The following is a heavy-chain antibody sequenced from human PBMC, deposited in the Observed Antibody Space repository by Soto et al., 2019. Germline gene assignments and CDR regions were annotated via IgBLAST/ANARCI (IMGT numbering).Heavy chain of an antibody. V-gene: IGHV3-23*01. CDR2: ISGSGGST. Sequence: GGSLRLSCAASGFTFSSYAMSWVRQAPGKGLEWVSAISGSGGSTYYADSVKGRFTISRDNSKNTLYLQMNSLRAEDTAVYYCAKDFSGSYNRFDYWGQRTLVTVSS. D-gene: IGHD1-26*01. J-gene: IGHJ4*02. CDR3: AKDFSGSYNRFDY. CDR1: GFTFSSYA.